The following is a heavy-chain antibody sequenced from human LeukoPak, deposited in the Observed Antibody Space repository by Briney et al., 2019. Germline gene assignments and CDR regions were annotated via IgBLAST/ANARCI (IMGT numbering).Heavy chain of an antibody. J-gene: IGHJ4*02. D-gene: IGHD6-13*01. Sequence: GGSLRLSCAASGFTFSSYGMHWVRQAPGKGLEWVAFIRYDGSNKYYADSVKGRFTISRDNSKNTLYLQMNSLRAEDTAVYYCAKDAGRTAAAGSYLDYWGQGTLVTVSS. CDR2: IRYDGSNK. CDR3: AKDAGRTAAAGSYLDY. CDR1: GFTFSSYG. V-gene: IGHV3-30*02.